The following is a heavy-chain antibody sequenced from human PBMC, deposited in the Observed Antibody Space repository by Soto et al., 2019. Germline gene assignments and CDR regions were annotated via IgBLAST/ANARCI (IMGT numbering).Heavy chain of an antibody. CDR2: IYSGGST. CDR1: GFTVSSNY. D-gene: IGHD3-16*02. J-gene: IGHJ4*02. Sequence: EVQLVESGGGLVQPGGSLRLSCAASGFTVSSNYMSWVRQAPGKGLEWVSVIYSGGSTYYADSVKGRFTISRDNSKNTLYLQMNSLRAEDTAVYYCARWGRMITFGGVIVNPFDYWGQGTLVTVSS. V-gene: IGHV3-66*01. CDR3: ARWGRMITFGGVIVNPFDY.